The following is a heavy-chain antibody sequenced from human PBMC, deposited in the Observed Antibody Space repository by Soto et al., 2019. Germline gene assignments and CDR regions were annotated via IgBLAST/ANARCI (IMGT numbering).Heavy chain of an antibody. V-gene: IGHV3-23*01. J-gene: IGHJ4*02. CDR3: VKQYTRTPQDS. Sequence: GGSLRLPCAPSGFTFGSYAMSCVRQAPGKGLECVSSITGSGDTTYYAEYVTGRFTVSRDNSKSKLFLQMSSLRTEYTAIYYCVKQYTRTPQDSWGPGTLVTVSS. CDR1: GFTFGSYA. CDR2: ITGSGDTT. D-gene: IGHD2-2*02.